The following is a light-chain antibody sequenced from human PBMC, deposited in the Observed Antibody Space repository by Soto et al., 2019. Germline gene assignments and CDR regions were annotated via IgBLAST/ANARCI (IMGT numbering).Light chain of an antibody. V-gene: IGKV3-11*01. J-gene: IGKJ3*01. CDR1: QSVSSY. CDR2: DAS. CDR3: QQRRKWPPFT. Sequence: EIVLTQSPATLSLSPAERATLSCRASQSVSSYLAWYQQKPGQAPRLLIYDASNWATGIPARFSGSGSGTDFTLTISSLEHEECAGYYCQQRRKWPPFTFGPGTKVDIK.